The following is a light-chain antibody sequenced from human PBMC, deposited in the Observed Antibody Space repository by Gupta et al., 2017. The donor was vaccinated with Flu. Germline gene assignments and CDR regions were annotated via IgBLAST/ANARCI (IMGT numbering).Light chain of an antibody. V-gene: IGLV3-21*02. CDR2: DDS. J-gene: IGLJ2*01. CDR3: QVWDSSSDPVV. CDR1: RIGSKS. Sequence: SYVLTQPPSVSVAPGQTASIICGGDRIGSKSVHWYQLRPGQAPVVVVYDDSDRPSGIPERFSGSNSGNTATLTISRVEAEDEADDNCQVWDSSSDPVVFGGGTKLTVL.